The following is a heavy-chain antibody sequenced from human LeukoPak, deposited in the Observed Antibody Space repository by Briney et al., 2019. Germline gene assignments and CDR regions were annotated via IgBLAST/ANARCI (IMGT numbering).Heavy chain of an antibody. Sequence: PSETLSPTCTVSGGSISSYYWSWIRQPPGKGLEWIGYIYYSGSTNYNPSLKSRVTISVDTSKNQFSLKLSSVTAADTAVYYCARGLGVYSSVSSRFDPWGQGTLVTVSS. V-gene: IGHV4-59*12. D-gene: IGHD6-19*01. CDR1: GGSISSYY. CDR2: IYYSGST. J-gene: IGHJ5*02. CDR3: ARGLGVYSSVSSRFDP.